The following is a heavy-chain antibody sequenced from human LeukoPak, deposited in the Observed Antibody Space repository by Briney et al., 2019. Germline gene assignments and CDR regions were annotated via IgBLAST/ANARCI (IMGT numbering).Heavy chain of an antibody. Sequence: GGSLRLSCAASGFTVSSNYMSWVRQAPGKGLEWVSVIYSGGSTYYADSVKGRFTISRDNSKNTLYLQMNSLRAEDTAVYYCARDGPSITGTLDYWGQGTLVTVSS. J-gene: IGHJ4*02. D-gene: IGHD1-20*01. V-gene: IGHV3-66*02. CDR1: GFTVSSNY. CDR3: ARDGPSITGTLDY. CDR2: IYSGGST.